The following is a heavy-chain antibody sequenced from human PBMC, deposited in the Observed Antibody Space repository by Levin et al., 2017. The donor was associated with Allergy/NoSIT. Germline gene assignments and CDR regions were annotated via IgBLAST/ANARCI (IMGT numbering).Heavy chain of an antibody. V-gene: IGHV1-18*01. CDR2: ISAYNGNT. CDR3: ARVGRYCSSTSCHNDY. CDR1: GYTFTSYG. D-gene: IGHD2-2*01. Sequence: GESLKISCKASGYTFTSYGISWVRQAPGQGLEWMGWISAYNGNTNYAQKLQGRVTMTTDTSTSTAYMELRSLRSDDTAVYYCARVGRYCSSTSCHNDYWGQGTLVTVSS. J-gene: IGHJ4*02.